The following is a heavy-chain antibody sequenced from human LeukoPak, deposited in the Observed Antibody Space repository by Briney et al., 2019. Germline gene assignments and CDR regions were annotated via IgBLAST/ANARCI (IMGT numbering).Heavy chain of an antibody. V-gene: IGHV4-30-2*01. Sequence: PSQTLSLTCAVSGGSISSGGYSWSWIRQPPGKGLEWIGYIYHSGSTYYNPSLKSRVTISVDRSKNQFSLKLSSVTAADTAVYYCARANVLLWFGELLSSGMDVWGKGTTVTVSS. CDR1: GGSISSGGYS. CDR3: ARANVLLWFGELLSSGMDV. CDR2: IYHSGST. D-gene: IGHD3-10*01. J-gene: IGHJ6*04.